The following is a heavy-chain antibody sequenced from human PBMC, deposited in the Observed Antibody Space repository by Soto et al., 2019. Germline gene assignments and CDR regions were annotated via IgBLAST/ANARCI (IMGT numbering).Heavy chain of an antibody. V-gene: IGHV3-33*01. Sequence: QVQLVESGGGVVQPGRSLRLSCAASGFTFSSYGMHWVRQAPGKGLEWVAVIWYDGSNKYYADSVKGRFTISRDNSKNTLYLQMNSLRAEDTAVYYCARGRAVAGYMYFQHWGQGTMVTVSS. CDR2: IWYDGSNK. D-gene: IGHD6-19*01. J-gene: IGHJ1*01. CDR3: ARGRAVAGYMYFQH. CDR1: GFTFSSYG.